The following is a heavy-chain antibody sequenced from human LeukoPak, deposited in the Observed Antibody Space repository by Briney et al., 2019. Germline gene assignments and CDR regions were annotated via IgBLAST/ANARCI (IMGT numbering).Heavy chain of an antibody. CDR1: GGSFSGYY. CDR3: ARWEGGSYYDFDY. Sequence: SETLSLTCAVYGGSFSGYYWSWIRQPPGKGLEWIGEINHSGSTNYNPSLKSRVTISVDTSKNQFSLKLTSVTAADTAVYYCARWEGGSYYDFDYCGHGTLVTVSS. J-gene: IGHJ4*01. V-gene: IGHV4-34*01. CDR2: INHSGST. D-gene: IGHD1-26*01.